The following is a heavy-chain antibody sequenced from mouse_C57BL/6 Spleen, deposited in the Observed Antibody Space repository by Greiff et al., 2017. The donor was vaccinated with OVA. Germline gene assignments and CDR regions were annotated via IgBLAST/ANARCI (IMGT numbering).Heavy chain of an antibody. J-gene: IGHJ2*01. CDR1: GFTFSSYG. V-gene: IGHV5-6*01. CDR3: AGDYIY. D-gene: IGHD2-12*01. CDR2: ISSGGSYT. Sequence: EVQLVESGGDLVKPGGSLKLSCAASGFTFSSYGMSWVRQTPDKRLEWVATISSGGSYTYYPDSVKGRFTISRDNAKNTLYLQMSSLKSEDTAMYYCAGDYIYWGQGTTLTVSS.